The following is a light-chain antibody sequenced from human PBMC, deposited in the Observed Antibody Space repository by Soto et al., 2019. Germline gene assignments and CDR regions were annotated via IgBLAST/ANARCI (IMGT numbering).Light chain of an antibody. CDR2: GAS. CDR1: QSISNL. CDR3: KQANSFPLT. J-gene: IGKJ5*01. Sequence: EIILTPSPATLSLSPGERATPSCRASQSISNLLAWYQQKPGQAHRLPIYGASTRATGFQDRFSGSGSGTEFTLTISSLQPEDFATYYCKQANSFPLTFGQGTRLEIK. V-gene: IGKV3-15*01.